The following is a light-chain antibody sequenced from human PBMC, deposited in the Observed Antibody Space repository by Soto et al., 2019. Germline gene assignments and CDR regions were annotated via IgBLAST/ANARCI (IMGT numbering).Light chain of an antibody. CDR1: RSLSSSY. V-gene: IGKV3-20*01. J-gene: IGKJ2*01. CDR3: QQQGT. Sequence: EIVLTQSPGTLSLSPGERATLSCRASRSLSSSYVVWYQQKPGQAPRLLLYAASRRATGIPDRFSGSGSATEYTLTISRLEPEDFAVYYCQQQGTFGQGTKLESK. CDR2: AAS.